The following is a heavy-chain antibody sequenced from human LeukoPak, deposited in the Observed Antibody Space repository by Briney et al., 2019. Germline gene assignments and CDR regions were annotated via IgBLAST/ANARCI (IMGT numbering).Heavy chain of an antibody. D-gene: IGHD4-11*01. CDR2: INHSGST. CDR1: GGSFSGYY. J-gene: IGHJ6*02. Sequence: SETLSLTCAVYGGSFSGYYWSWIRQPPGKGLEWIGEINHSGSTNYNPSLKGRVTISVDTSKNQFSLKLSSVTAADTAVYYCARERLQGYYYGMDVWGQGTTVTVSS. V-gene: IGHV4-34*01. CDR3: ARERLQGYYYGMDV.